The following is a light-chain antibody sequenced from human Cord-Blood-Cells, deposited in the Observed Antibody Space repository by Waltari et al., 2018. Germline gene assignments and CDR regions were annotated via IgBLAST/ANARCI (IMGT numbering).Light chain of an antibody. CDR3: LQHDNFPLET. Sequence: ETTLPPSPALVSAAPGAEFYTSCKASQDMDEDMNWYQQKPGEAAIFIIQEATTLVPGISPRFSGSGYGTDFTLTINNIESEDAAYYFCLQHDNFPLETFGQGTKVEIK. CDR1: QDMDED. CDR2: EAT. V-gene: IGKV5-2*01. J-gene: IGKJ1*01.